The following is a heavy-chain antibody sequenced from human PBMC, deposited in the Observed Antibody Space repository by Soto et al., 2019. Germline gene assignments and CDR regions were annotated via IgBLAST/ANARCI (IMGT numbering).Heavy chain of an antibody. CDR2: IYYSGST. CDR3: ARDSDYGDYVLDY. Sequence: SETLSLTCTVSGGSISSYYWSWIRQPPGKGLEWIGYIYYSGSTNYNPSLKSRVTISVDTSKNQFSLKLSSVTVADTAVYYCARDSDYGDYVLDYWGQGTLVTVSS. J-gene: IGHJ4*02. CDR1: GGSISSYY. D-gene: IGHD4-17*01. V-gene: IGHV4-59*01.